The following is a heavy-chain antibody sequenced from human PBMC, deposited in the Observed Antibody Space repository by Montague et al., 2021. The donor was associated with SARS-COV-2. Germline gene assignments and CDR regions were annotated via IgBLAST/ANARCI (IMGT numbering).Heavy chain of an antibody. CDR3: ARVVRYYDFWSGYTEYYYYGMDV. J-gene: IGHJ6*02. D-gene: IGHD3-3*01. CDR2: IYYSGTT. Sequence: SETLSLTCTISGGSISSYFWSWIRRPPGKGLEWIGSIYYSGTTNYSPSLKSGVTISVDTSKNQFSLKLSSVTAADTAVYYCARVVRYYDFWSGYTEYYYYGMDVWGQGTTVTVSS. V-gene: IGHV4-59*01. CDR1: GGSISSYF.